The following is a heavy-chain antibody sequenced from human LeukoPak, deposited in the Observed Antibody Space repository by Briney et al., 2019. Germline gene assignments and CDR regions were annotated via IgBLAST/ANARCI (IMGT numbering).Heavy chain of an antibody. CDR3: AREDYDILTGQGDYYMDV. CDR1: GFTFSSYE. V-gene: IGHV3-48*03. J-gene: IGHJ6*03. CDR2: ISSSGSTI. Sequence: GGSLRLSCAASGFTFSSYEMNWVRQAPGKGLEWVSYISSSGSTIYYADSVKGRFTISRDNAKNSLYLQMNSLRAEDTAVYYCAREDYDILTGQGDYYMDVWGKGTTVTISS. D-gene: IGHD3-9*01.